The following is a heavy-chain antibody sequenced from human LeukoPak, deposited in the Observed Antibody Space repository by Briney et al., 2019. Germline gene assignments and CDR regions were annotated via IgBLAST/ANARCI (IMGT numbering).Heavy chain of an antibody. CDR2: IYSDGTEI. V-gene: IGHV3-74*01. Sequence: GGSLRLSCAASGFTVSSNYMSWVRQAPGTGLVWVSRIYSDGTEINYADSVKGRFTISRDNAENTLYLQMNSLRAEDTAVYYCARGHVAGADRHWDYWGQGALVTVSS. CDR1: GFTVSSNY. CDR3: ARGHVAGADRHWDY. D-gene: IGHD6-19*01. J-gene: IGHJ4*02.